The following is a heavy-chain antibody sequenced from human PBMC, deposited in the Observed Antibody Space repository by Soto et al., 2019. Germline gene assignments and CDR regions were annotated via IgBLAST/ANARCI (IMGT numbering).Heavy chain of an antibody. V-gene: IGHV4-59*01. J-gene: IGHJ4*01. CDR3: ARDATLRH. CDR1: TDSLDGFY. Sequence: SETLSLTCTGSTDSLDGFYWNWIRQPPGKGLEWIGYVDYTGNTNYNPSLRSRVSISIDTSKNQFSLQLSSVIAADTAIYYCARDATLRHWGHGTLVTVSS. CDR2: VDYTGNT. D-gene: IGHD2-15*01.